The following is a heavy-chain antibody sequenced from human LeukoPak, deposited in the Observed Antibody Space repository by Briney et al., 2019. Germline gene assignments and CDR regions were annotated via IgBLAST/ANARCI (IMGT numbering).Heavy chain of an antibody. V-gene: IGHV3-23*01. J-gene: IGHJ4*02. CDR1: GFTFGSYA. CDR2: ISGSGGST. Sequence: PGGSLRLSCAASGFTFGSYAMSWVRQAPGKGLEWVSAISGSGGSTYYADSVKGRFTISRDNSKNTLYLQMNSLRAEDTAVYYCAKYFDAAAGTEYGYWGQGTLVTVSS. D-gene: IGHD6-13*01. CDR3: AKYFDAAAGTEYGY.